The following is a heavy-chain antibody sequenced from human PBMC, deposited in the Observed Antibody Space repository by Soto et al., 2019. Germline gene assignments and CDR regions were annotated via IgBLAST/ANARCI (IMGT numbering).Heavy chain of an antibody. V-gene: IGHV1-69*13. J-gene: IGHJ6*02. Sequence: SVKVSCKASGGTFSSYAISWVRQSPGQGLEWMGGIIPIFGTANYAQKFQGRVTITADESTSTAYMELSSLRSEDTAVYYCAREVLHYYGMDVWGQGATVTVSS. CDR2: IIPIFGTA. CDR3: AREVLHYYGMDV. CDR1: GGTFSSYA.